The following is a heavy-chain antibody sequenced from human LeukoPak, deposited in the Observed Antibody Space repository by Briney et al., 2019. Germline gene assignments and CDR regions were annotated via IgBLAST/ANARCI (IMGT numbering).Heavy chain of an antibody. Sequence: PSQTLSLTCTVSGGSISSGDYYWSWIRQPPGKGLEWIGYIYHTGSTYYNPSLKSRVTISVDRSKNQFSLELNSVTAADTAVYFCARDDGTTGVDYWGQGTLVTVSS. CDR2: IYHTGST. J-gene: IGHJ4*02. D-gene: IGHD4-17*01. CDR3: ARDDGTTGVDY. V-gene: IGHV4-30-4*08. CDR1: GGSISSGDYY.